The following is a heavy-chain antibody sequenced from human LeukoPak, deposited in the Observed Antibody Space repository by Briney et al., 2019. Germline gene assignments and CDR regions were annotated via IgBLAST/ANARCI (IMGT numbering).Heavy chain of an antibody. Sequence: ASVKVSCKASGYTFTSYYMHWVRQAPGQGLEWMGIINPSGGSTSYAQKFQGRVTMTRDTSTSTVYMELSSLRSEGTAVYYCARLANYQEAYGDYDRPYWFDPWGQGTLVTVSS. D-gene: IGHD4-17*01. CDR2: INPSGGST. J-gene: IGHJ5*02. V-gene: IGHV1-46*01. CDR3: ARLANYQEAYGDYDRPYWFDP. CDR1: GYTFTSYY.